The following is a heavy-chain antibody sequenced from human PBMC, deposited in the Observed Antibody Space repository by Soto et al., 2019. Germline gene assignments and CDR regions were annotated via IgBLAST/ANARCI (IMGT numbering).Heavy chain of an antibody. D-gene: IGHD1-7*01. J-gene: IGHJ4*02. CDR2: IYRTGST. CDR3: ASRDPGTSVDY. V-gene: IGHV4-4*02. Sequence: LSLTCAVSGGSFTSNNWLTWVRQPPGQGLEWIGEIYRTGSTNYNPSLKSRVTISLDKSENQFSLKVTSLTAADTAVYYCASRDPGTSVDYWGQGTLVTVSS. CDR1: GGSFTSNNW.